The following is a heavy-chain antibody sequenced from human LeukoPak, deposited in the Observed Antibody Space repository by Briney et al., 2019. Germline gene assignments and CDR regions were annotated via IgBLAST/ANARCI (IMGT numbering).Heavy chain of an antibody. Sequence: GGSLRLSCAASGFTFSSYWMHWVRHAPGKGLVWVSRINSDRSSITYADSVKGRFTITRDNAKNTLYLQMNSLRVEDTAVYYCAREGRVSGYDFDCWGQGTLVTVSS. V-gene: IGHV3-74*03. J-gene: IGHJ4*02. CDR1: GFTFSSYW. CDR2: INSDRSSI. D-gene: IGHD5-12*01. CDR3: AREGRVSGYDFDC.